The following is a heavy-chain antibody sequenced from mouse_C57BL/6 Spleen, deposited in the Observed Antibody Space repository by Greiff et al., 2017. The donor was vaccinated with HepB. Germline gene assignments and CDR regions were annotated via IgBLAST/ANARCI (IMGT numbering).Heavy chain of an antibody. CDR1: GYSITSGYY. CDR3: ARRDGYSAWFAY. Sequence: EVQLVESGPGLVKPSQSLSLTCSVTGYSITSGYYWNWIRQFPGNKLECRGYISYDGSNNYNPSLKNRISITRDTSKNQIFLKLNSVTTEDTATYYCARRDGYSAWFAYWGQGTLVTVSA. D-gene: IGHD2-3*01. V-gene: IGHV3-6*01. J-gene: IGHJ3*01. CDR2: ISYDGSN.